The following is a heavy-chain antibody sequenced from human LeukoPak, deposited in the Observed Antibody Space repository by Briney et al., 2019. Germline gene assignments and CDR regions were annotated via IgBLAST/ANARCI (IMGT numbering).Heavy chain of an antibody. CDR2: VSYSGSP. D-gene: IGHD5-12*01. Sequence: PSETLSLTCTVSGASINIYTYYWGWIRQPPGKGLEWIGSVSYSGSPYYNPSLTSRATISVDTSRNQVSPKLTSVTAADTAVYYCARGPSGLRSPFNTWGQGTTVTVSS. CDR1: GASINIYTYY. CDR3: ARGPSGLRSPFNT. V-gene: IGHV4-39*07. J-gene: IGHJ3*02.